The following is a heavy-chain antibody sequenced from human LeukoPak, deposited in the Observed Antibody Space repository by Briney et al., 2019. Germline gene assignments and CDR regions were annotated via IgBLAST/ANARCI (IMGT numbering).Heavy chain of an antibody. D-gene: IGHD1-26*01. CDR3: AKDGNSGSYYYFDY. Sequence: GRSLRLSCVASGFTLRTYAMSWVRQAPGKGLEWVSGISGSGGSTYYADSVKGRFTISRDNSKNMLYLQMNSLRAEDTAVYYCAKDGNSGSYYYFDYWGQGTLVTVSS. CDR2: ISGSGGST. J-gene: IGHJ4*02. V-gene: IGHV3-23*01. CDR1: GFTLRTYA.